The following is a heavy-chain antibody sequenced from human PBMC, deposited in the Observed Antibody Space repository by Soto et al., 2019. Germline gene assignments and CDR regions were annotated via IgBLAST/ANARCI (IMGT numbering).Heavy chain of an antibody. CDR2: ISGSGGST. J-gene: IGHJ6*02. CDR1: GFTFSSYA. V-gene: IGHV3-23*01. D-gene: IGHD3-10*01. Sequence: GGSLRLSCAASGFTFSSYAMSWVRQAPGKGLEWVSAISGSGGSTYYADSVKGRFTISRDNSKNTLYLQMNSLRAEDTAVYYCAKPSMVRGVTDYYYYGMDVWGQGTTVTVS. CDR3: AKPSMVRGVTDYYYYGMDV.